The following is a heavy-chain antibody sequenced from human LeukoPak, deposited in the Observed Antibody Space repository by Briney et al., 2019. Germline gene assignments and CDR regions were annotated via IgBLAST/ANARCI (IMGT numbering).Heavy chain of an antibody. Sequence: PGGSLRLSCAASGFTFSSYGMHWVRQAPGKGLEWVAVISYDGSNKYYADSVKGRFTISRDNSKNTLYLQMNSLRAEDTAVYYCTTSPGSSSPWGQGTLVTVSS. CDR1: GFTFSSYG. CDR3: TTSPGSSSP. J-gene: IGHJ5*02. V-gene: IGHV3-30*19. D-gene: IGHD6-6*01. CDR2: ISYDGSNK.